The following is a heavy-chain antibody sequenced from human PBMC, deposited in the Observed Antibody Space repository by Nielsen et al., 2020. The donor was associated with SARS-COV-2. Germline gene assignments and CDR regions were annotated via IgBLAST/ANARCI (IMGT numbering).Heavy chain of an antibody. CDR1: GFSFSDSA. CDR2: IRSKANNYAT. Sequence: GESLKISCAASGFSFSDSAMHWVRQASGKGLERVGRIRSKANNYATGYAASMKGRFTISRDDSKNTAYLQMNNLRTEDTAVYYCTRVNPTSGSWFDALDIWGQGTMVTVSS. J-gene: IGHJ3*02. D-gene: IGHD6-13*01. CDR3: TRVNPTSGSWFDALDI. V-gene: IGHV3-73*01.